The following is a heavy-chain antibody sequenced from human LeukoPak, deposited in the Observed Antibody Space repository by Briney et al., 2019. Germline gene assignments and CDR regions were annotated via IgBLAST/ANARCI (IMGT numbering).Heavy chain of an antibody. J-gene: IGHJ4*02. D-gene: IGHD2-15*01. CDR1: GGTFSSYA. CDR2: IIPIFGTA. V-gene: IGHV1-69*05. Sequence: SVKVSCKASGGTFSSYAISWVRQAPGQGLEWMGGIIPIFGTANYAQKFQGRVTITTDESTSTAYMELSSLRSEDTAIYYCARDHCSGDSCYFFDYWGQGTLVTVSS. CDR3: ARDHCSGDSCYFFDY.